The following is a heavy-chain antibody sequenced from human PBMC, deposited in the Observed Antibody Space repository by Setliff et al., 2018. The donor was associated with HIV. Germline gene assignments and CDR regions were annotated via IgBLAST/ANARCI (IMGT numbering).Heavy chain of an antibody. D-gene: IGHD2-8*01. J-gene: IGHJ6*03. Sequence: PSETLSLTCIVSGGSIGSYYWSWIRQSPGKGLEWIGYVYYTGSTNYNPSLKSRVTIGVDTSKNQFPLKLSSVTAADTAVYYCARGLVRMAPNMDVWGKGTTVTVSS. V-gene: IGHV4-59*08. CDR2: VYYTGST. CDR3: ARGLVRMAPNMDV. CDR1: GGSIGSYY.